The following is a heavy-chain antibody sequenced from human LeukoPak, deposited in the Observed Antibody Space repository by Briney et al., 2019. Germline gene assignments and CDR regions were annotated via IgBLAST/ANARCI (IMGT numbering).Heavy chain of an antibody. CDR2: TYYRSKWYS. D-gene: IGHD5-12*01. Sequence: SQTLSLTCAISGDSVSSNSAAWNWVRKSPSRGLDWLGRTYYRSKWYSDYAVSVKSRITINPDTSKNQFSLQLNSVTPEDTAVYYCAREATSTDYYYGMDVWGQGTTVTVSS. CDR1: GDSVSSNSAA. V-gene: IGHV6-1*01. J-gene: IGHJ6*02. CDR3: AREATSTDYYYGMDV.